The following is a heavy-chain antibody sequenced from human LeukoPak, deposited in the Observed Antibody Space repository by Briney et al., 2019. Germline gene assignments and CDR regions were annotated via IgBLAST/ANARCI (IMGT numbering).Heavy chain of an antibody. J-gene: IGHJ4*02. D-gene: IGHD5-18*01. Sequence: PGGSLRLSCATSQFNFNKFGMTWVRQAPGKGLEWVASISGNGDSRQYAASVQGRFAISRDNSKNTLDLQMSSLRAEDTAVYYCARRGHGYGSPFDYWGQGTLVTVSS. CDR2: ISGNGDSR. CDR1: QFNFNKFG. V-gene: IGHV3-23*01. CDR3: ARRGHGYGSPFDY.